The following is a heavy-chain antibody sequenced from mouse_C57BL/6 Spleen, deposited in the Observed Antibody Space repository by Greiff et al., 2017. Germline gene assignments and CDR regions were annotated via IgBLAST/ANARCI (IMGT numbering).Heavy chain of an antibody. J-gene: IGHJ2*01. Sequence: QVQLKESGAELVRPGASVKLSCKASGYTFTDYYINWVKQRPGQGLEWIARIYPGSGNTYYNEKFKGKATLTAEKSSSTAYMQLSSLTSEDSAVYFCARDGNYMDYWGQGTTLTVSS. CDR2: IYPGSGNT. CDR1: GYTFTDYY. CDR3: ARDGNYMDY. D-gene: IGHD2-1*01. V-gene: IGHV1-76*01.